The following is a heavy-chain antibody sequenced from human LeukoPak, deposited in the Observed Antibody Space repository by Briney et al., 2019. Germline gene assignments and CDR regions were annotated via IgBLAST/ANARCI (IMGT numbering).Heavy chain of an antibody. V-gene: IGHV4-61*05. Sequence: SETLSLTCTVSGGSISSSSYYWGWIRQPPGKGLEWIGYIYYSGSTNYNPSLKSRVTISVDTSKNQFSLKLSSVTAADTAVYYCARVKSSGYYIDAFDIWGQGTMVTVSS. CDR1: GGSISSSSYY. D-gene: IGHD3-22*01. J-gene: IGHJ3*02. CDR2: IYYSGST. CDR3: ARVKSSGYYIDAFDI.